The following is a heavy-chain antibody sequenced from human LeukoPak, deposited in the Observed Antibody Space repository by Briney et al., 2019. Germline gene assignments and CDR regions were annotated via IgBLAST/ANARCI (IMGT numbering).Heavy chain of an antibody. D-gene: IGHD3-22*01. Sequence: GASVKVSCKASGYTFTSYAMNWVRQAPGQGLEWMGWINTNTGNPTYAQGFTGRFVFSLDTSVSTAYPQISSLKAEDTAVYYCARDHEAYYDSAHFDYWGQGTLVTVSS. CDR1: GYTFTSYA. CDR2: INTNTGNP. V-gene: IGHV7-4-1*02. CDR3: ARDHEAYYDSAHFDY. J-gene: IGHJ4*02.